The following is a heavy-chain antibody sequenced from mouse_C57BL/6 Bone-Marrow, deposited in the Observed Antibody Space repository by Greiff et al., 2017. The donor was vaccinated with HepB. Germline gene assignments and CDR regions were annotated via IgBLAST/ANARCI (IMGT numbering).Heavy chain of an antibody. D-gene: IGHD2-4*01. V-gene: IGHV8-8*01. CDR3: ACMEENDYDRVSYFDV. CDR1: GFSLSTFGMG. CDR2: IWWDDDK. J-gene: IGHJ1*03. Sequence: QVTLKVSGPGILQPSQTLSLTCSFSGFSLSTFGMGVGWIRQPSGRGLEWLAHIWWDDDKYYNPALKSRLTTSKDTSKNQVFLKIANVDTADTATYYYACMEENDYDRVSYFDVWGTGTPVTVSS.